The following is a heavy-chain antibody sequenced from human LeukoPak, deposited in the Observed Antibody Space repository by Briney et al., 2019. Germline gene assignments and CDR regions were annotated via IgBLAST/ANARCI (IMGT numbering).Heavy chain of an antibody. Sequence: GGSLRLSCAASGFTFSSYAMSWVRQAPGKGLEWVSAISGSGGSTYYADSVKGRFTISRDNSKNTLYLQMNSLRAEDTAVYYCARDRYDYVWGSPIAYFDYWGQGTLVTVSS. CDR2: ISGSGGST. J-gene: IGHJ4*02. CDR3: ARDRYDYVWGSPIAYFDY. D-gene: IGHD3-16*01. V-gene: IGHV3-23*01. CDR1: GFTFSSYA.